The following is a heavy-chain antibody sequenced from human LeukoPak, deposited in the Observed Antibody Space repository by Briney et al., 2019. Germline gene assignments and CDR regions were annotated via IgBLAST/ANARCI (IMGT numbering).Heavy chain of an antibody. CDR3: ARPSGYGYSYGYYFDY. CDR1: GGSISSSSYY. Sequence: SETLSLTCTVSGGSISSSSYYWGWIRQPPGKGLEWIGSIYYSGSTYYNPSLKSRVTISVDTSKNQFSLKLSSGTAADTAVYYCARPSGYGYSYGYYFDYWGQGTLVTVSS. V-gene: IGHV4-39*01. D-gene: IGHD5-18*01. CDR2: IYYSGST. J-gene: IGHJ4*02.